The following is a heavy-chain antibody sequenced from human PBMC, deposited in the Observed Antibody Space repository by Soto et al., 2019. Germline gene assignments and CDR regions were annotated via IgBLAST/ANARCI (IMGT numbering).Heavy chain of an antibody. CDR2: INHSGST. CDR1: GGSFSGYY. V-gene: IGHV4-34*01. D-gene: IGHD2-15*01. Sequence: LSLTCAVYGGSFSGYYWSWIRQPPGKGLEWIGEINHSGSTKYNPSLKSRVTISVDTSNNQFSLKLSSVTAADTAVYYCARGRVVVAATRLNRFDPWGQGTLVTVSS. CDR3: ARGRVVVAATRLNRFDP. J-gene: IGHJ5*02.